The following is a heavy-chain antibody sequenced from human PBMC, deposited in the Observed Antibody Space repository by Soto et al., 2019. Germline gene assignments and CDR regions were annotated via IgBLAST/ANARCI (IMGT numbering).Heavy chain of an antibody. CDR1: GGSISRGGYF. D-gene: IGHD3-10*01. CDR2: IYYSGTT. V-gene: IGHV4-31*03. CDR3: ARVESSGTFDY. Sequence: QLQLQESGPGLVKPSQTLSLTCTVSGGSISRGGYFWSWIRQHPGKGLEWSGYIYYSGTTYYNPSLKSRLTISVDTSKNQFSLNLMSVTAADTALYYCARVESSGTFDYWGQGTLVTVSS. J-gene: IGHJ4*02.